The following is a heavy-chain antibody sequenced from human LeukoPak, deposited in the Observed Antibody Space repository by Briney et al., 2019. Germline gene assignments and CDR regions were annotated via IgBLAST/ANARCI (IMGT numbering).Heavy chain of an antibody. CDR1: GGTFSSYA. J-gene: IGHJ5*02. CDR3: ARGYDSLRTDYGDWFDP. Sequence: GASVKVSCKASGGTFSSYAISWVRQAPGQGLEWMGGIIPIFGTANYAQKFQGRATITADESTSTAYMELSSLRSEDTAVYYCARGYDSLRTDYGDWFDPWGQGTLVTVSS. D-gene: IGHD3-22*01. CDR2: IIPIFGTA. V-gene: IGHV1-69*13.